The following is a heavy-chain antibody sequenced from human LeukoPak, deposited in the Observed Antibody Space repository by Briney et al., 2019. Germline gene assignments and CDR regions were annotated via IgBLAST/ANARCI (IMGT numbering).Heavy chain of an antibody. CDR1: GGSISSYY. CDR3: ARYGSGSYRDWFDP. Sequence: PSGTLSLTCTVSGGSISSYYWSWIRQPPGKGLEWIGYIYYSGSTNYNPSLKSRVTISVDTSKNQFSLKLSSVTAADTAVYYCARYGSGSYRDWFDPWGQGTLVTVSS. J-gene: IGHJ5*02. V-gene: IGHV4-59*01. D-gene: IGHD3-10*01. CDR2: IYYSGST.